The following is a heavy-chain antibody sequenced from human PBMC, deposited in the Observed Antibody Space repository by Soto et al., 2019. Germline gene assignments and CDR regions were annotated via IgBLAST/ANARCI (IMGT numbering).Heavy chain of an antibody. J-gene: IGHJ6*03. CDR3: ATSEWYPGGGYYYYYMDG. Sequence: SSETLSLTCTVSGGSISSYYWSWIRQPPGKGLEWIGYIYYSGSTNYNPSLKSRVTISVDTSKNQFSLKLSSVTAADTAVYYCATSEWYPGGGYYYYYMDGWGQGTLVTVSS. CDR2: IYYSGST. V-gene: IGHV4-59*08. D-gene: IGHD3-3*01. CDR1: GGSISSYY.